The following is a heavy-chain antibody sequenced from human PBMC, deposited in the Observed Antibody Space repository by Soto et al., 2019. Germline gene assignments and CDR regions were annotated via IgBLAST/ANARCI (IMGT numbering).Heavy chain of an antibody. CDR1: GGSLSNYG. D-gene: IGHD4-17*01. J-gene: IGHJ6*02. V-gene: IGHV1-69*12. CDR3: ARGDATKIVVTTYYGMDV. CDR2: IIPVFGTA. Sequence: QVQLVQSGAEVKKPGSSVKVSCKASGGSLSNYGISWVRQAHGQGLEWMGGIIPVFGTANYAQKFQGRVTITADESTSIVYMDVIRLRSEDTAVYYCARGDATKIVVTTYYGMDVWGQGTTVTVSS.